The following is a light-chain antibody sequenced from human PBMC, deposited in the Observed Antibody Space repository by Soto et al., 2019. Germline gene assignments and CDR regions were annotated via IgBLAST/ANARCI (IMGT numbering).Light chain of an antibody. CDR2: AAS. CDR1: QSINTW. V-gene: IGKV1-9*01. Sequence: DVQMTQSPSNLSASVGVRVTITCRASQSINTWLAWYQQKPGKPPKLLIYAASTLQSGGPSRFSGSGSGTDVTLTISSLQPEDFATYYCQQLNRYPLTFGGGTKVDIK. CDR3: QQLNRYPLT. J-gene: IGKJ4*01.